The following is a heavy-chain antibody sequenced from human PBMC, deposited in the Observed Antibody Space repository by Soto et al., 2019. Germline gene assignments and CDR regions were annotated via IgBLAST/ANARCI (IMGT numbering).Heavy chain of an antibody. V-gene: IGHV2-5*02. CDR2: IFWDDDK. J-gene: IGHJ5*02. CDR3: AHRPVAAADTGSNCFDP. CDR1: GFSLSTSGVG. Sequence: QITLRESGPTLMKPTQTLTLTCTFSGFSLSTSGVGVGWIRQPPGKALEWLALIFWDDDKRYSPSLMSRLTITKDTSKNQVVLTMTNMDPVDTATYSCAHRPVAAADTGSNCFDPWGQGTLVTVSS. D-gene: IGHD6-13*01.